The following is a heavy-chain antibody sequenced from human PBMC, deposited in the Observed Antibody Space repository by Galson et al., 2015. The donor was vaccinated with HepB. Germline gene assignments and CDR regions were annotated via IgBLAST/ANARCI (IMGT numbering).Heavy chain of an antibody. CDR1: GYSFISYW. Sequence: QSGAEVKKPGESLRISCKGSGYSFISYWISWVRQMPGKGLEWMGRIDPSDSYTNYSPSFQGHVTISADKSISTAYLQWSSLKASDTAMYYCARSQRGSGGMGYYYYYGMDVWGQGTTVTVSS. V-gene: IGHV5-10-1*01. D-gene: IGHD3-10*01. CDR3: ARSQRGSGGMGYYYYYGMDV. J-gene: IGHJ6*02. CDR2: IDPSDSYT.